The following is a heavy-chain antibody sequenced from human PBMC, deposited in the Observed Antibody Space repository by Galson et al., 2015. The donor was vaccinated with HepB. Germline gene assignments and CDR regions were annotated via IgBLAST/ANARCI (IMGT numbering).Heavy chain of an antibody. CDR1: GFIFRSYA. Sequence: SLRLSCAASGFIFRSYAMSWVRQAPGKGLEWVSAITGSGDKTWYAGSVKGRFTISRDNSKNTLSLQMNSLRVEDTAVYYCAKEETKVGTPGVDHWGQGILVTVSS. J-gene: IGHJ4*02. D-gene: IGHD4-23*01. CDR3: AKEETKVGTPGVDH. CDR2: ITGSGDKT. V-gene: IGHV3-23*01.